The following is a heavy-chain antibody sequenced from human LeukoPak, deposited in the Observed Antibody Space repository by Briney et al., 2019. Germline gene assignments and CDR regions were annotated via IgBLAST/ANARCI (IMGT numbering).Heavy chain of an antibody. CDR3: ARVGGYCSGGSCYSFDY. J-gene: IGHJ4*02. CDR1: GFTFRSYS. CDR2: INLDGSST. V-gene: IGHV3-74*01. D-gene: IGHD2-15*01. Sequence: GGSLRLSRAASGFTFRSYSMHWVRQAPGKGLVWVSRINLDGSSTTYADSVKGWFTIARDNAKNTLFLQMNSLRAEDTAVYYCARVGGYCSGGSCYSFDYWGQGALVTVSS.